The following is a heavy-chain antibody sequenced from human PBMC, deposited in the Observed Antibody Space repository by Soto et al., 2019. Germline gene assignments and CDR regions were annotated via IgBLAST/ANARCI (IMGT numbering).Heavy chain of an antibody. V-gene: IGHV1-18*01. J-gene: IGHJ5*02. Sequence: ASVKVSCKASGYTFTSYGISWVRQAPGQGLEWMGWISAYNGNTNYAQKLQGRVTMTTDTSTSTAYMELRSLRSDDTAVYYCARDRPANYDILTGYYTQNWFDPWGQGSLVIVSS. D-gene: IGHD3-9*01. CDR1: GYTFTSYG. CDR3: ARDRPANYDILTGYYTQNWFDP. CDR2: ISAYNGNT.